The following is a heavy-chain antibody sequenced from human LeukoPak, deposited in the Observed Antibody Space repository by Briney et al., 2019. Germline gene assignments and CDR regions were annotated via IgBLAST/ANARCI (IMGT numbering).Heavy chain of an antibody. CDR2: IYYSGST. J-gene: IGHJ6*03. CDR3: ARVEVFVVVPAAIHYYYMDV. D-gene: IGHD2-2*02. Sequence: NPSQTLSLTCTVSGGSISSGDYYWSWIRQPPGKGLEWIGYIYYSGSTHYNPSLKIRVTISVDTSKNQFSLRLSSVTAADTAVYYCARVEVFVVVPAAIHYYYMDVWGKGTTVTVSS. CDR1: GGSISSGDYY. V-gene: IGHV4-30-4*08.